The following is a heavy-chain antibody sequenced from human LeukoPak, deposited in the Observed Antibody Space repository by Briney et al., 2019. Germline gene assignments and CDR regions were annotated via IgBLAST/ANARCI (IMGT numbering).Heavy chain of an antibody. CDR2: IYHSGST. V-gene: IGHV4-30-2*01. CDR1: GGSISSGGYY. CDR3: ARDLPYSSSWDGGGY. J-gene: IGHJ4*02. D-gene: IGHD6-13*01. Sequence: TLSLTCTVSGGSISSGGYYWSWIRQPPGKGLEWIGYIYHSGSTYYNPSLKSRVTISVDRSKNQFSLKLSSVTAADTAVYYCARDLPYSSSWDGGGYWGQGTLVTVSS.